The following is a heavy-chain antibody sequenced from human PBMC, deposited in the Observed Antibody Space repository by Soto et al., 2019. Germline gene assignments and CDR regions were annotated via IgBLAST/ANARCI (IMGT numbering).Heavy chain of an antibody. V-gene: IGHV4-34*01. D-gene: IGHD2-2*01. CDR1: GGSFSGYY. Sequence: QVQLQQWGAGLLKPSETLSLTCAVYGGSFSGYYWSWIRQPPGKGLEWMGEINHSGSTNYNPSLKSRVTISVDTSKNQFSLKLSSVTAAATAVYYCARGLLKCSSTSCYYYYYYMDVWGKGTTVTVSS. CDR2: INHSGST. J-gene: IGHJ6*03. CDR3: ARGLLKCSSTSCYYYYYYMDV.